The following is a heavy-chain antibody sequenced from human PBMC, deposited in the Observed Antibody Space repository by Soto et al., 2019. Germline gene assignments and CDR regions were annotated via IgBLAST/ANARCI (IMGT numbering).Heavy chain of an antibody. CDR3: ATGPGSSSSSWLRHYYYGMDV. D-gene: IGHD6-13*01. J-gene: IGHJ6*02. Sequence: GASVKVSCKASGYTFTSYDINWVRQATGQGLEWMGWMNPNSGNTGYAQKFQGRVTMTRNTSISTAYMELSSLRSEDTAVYYCATGPGSSSSSWLRHYYYGMDVWGQGTTVTVSS. CDR1: GYTFTSYD. V-gene: IGHV1-8*01. CDR2: MNPNSGNT.